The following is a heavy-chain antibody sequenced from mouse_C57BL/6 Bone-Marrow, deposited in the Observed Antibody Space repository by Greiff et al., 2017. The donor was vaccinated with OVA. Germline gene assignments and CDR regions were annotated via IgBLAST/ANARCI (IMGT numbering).Heavy chain of an antibody. D-gene: IGHD1-1*01. V-gene: IGHV5-12*01. J-gene: IGHJ3*01. CDR2: ISNGGGST. CDR1: GFTFSDYY. CDR3: ARHKADYYGSSAWFAY. Sequence: EVKLMESGGGLVQPGGSLKLSCAASGFTFSDYYMYWVRQTPEKRLEWVAYISNGGGSTYYPDTVKGRFTISRDNAKNTLYLQMSRLKSEDTAMYYCARHKADYYGSSAWFAYWGQGTLVTVSA.